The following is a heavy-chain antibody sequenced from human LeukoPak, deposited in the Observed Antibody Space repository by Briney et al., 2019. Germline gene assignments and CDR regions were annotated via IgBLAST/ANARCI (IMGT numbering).Heavy chain of an antibody. Sequence: GASVKVSCKASGYTFTDYYLYWVRQAPGQGPEWMGWISAYNGNTNYAQKLQGRVTMTTDTSTSTAYMELRSLRSDDTAVYYCARGAGDYYDSSGPHDYWGQGTLVTVSS. CDR3: ARGAGDYYDSSGPHDY. V-gene: IGHV1-18*01. CDR2: ISAYNGNT. D-gene: IGHD3-22*01. CDR1: GYTFTDYY. J-gene: IGHJ4*02.